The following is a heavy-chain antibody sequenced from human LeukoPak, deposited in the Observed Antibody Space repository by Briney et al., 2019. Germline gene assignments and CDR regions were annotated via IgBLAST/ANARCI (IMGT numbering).Heavy chain of an antibody. J-gene: IGHJ4*02. CDR2: ISAYNGNT. V-gene: IGHV1-18*01. CDR3: AREGEDTAMAN. Sequence: GASVKVSCKASGYTFTSYGISWVRQAPGQGLEWMGWISAYNGNTNYAQTFQGRVTMTRDTSTSTVYMELSSLRSEDTAVYYCAREGEDTAMANWGQGTQVTVSS. D-gene: IGHD5-18*01. CDR1: GYTFTSYG.